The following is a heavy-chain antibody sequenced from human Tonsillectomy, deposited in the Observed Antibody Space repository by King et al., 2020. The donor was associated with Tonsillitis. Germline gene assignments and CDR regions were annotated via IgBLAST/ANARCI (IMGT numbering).Heavy chain of an antibody. CDR2: ISGSGRST. CDR3: AKRIRGGGSDAFDI. J-gene: IGHJ3*02. V-gene: IGHV3-23*04. D-gene: IGHD3-16*01. CDR1: GFTFSSYG. Sequence: EVQLVESGGGLVQPGGSLRLSCAASGFTFSSYGMSWVRQAPGKGLEWVSAISGSGRSTYYADSVRGRFSISRDSSTSTLYLQMNSLRTEDTAVYYCAKRIRGGGSDAFDIWGQGTMVTVSS.